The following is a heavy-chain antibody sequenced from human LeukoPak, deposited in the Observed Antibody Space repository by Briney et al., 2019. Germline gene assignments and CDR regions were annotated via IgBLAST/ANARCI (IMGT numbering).Heavy chain of an antibody. J-gene: IGHJ4*02. CDR2: ISGSGGST. CDR3: AKGVANPGVYFDY. V-gene: IGHV3-23*01. CDR1: GFTFSSYD. Sequence: GGSLRLSCAASGFTFSSYDMTWVRQAPGKGLEWVSGISGSGGSTYYADSVKGRFTISRDNSKNTLYLQMHSLRAEDTALYYCAKGVANPGVYFDYWGQGTLVTVSS. D-gene: IGHD2-15*01.